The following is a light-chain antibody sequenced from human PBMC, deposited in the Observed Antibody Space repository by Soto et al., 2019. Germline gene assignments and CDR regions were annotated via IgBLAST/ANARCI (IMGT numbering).Light chain of an antibody. Sequence: QSVLTQPASVSGSPGQSITISCTGTSSDVGGYKHVSWYQHHPGKAPKLMIYEVSNRPSGVSNRFSGSKSGYTASLTISGLKDEDEADYYCTSKRSSGTRVFGTGTKLTVL. V-gene: IGLV2-14*01. J-gene: IGLJ1*01. CDR2: EVS. CDR3: TSKRSSGTRV. CDR1: SSDVGGYKH.